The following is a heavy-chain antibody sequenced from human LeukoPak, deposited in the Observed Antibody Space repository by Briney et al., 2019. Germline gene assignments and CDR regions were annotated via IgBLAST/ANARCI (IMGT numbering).Heavy chain of an antibody. D-gene: IGHD3-16*01. Sequence: GASVKVSCKASGYTFTSYYMHWVRQAPGQGLEWMRIINPSGGSTSYAQKFQGRVTMTRDMSTSTVYMELSSLRSEDTAVYYCARDLGDSRRFDPWGQGTLVTVSS. J-gene: IGHJ5*02. V-gene: IGHV1-46*01. CDR3: ARDLGDSRRFDP. CDR1: GYTFTSYY. CDR2: INPSGGST.